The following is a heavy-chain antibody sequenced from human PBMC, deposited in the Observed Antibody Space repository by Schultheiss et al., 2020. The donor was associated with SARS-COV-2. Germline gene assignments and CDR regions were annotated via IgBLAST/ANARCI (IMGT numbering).Heavy chain of an antibody. J-gene: IGHJ3*02. V-gene: IGHV3-23*01. CDR1: GFTFSNAW. CDR3: AKADYDFWSGYSLLDAIDI. CDR2: ISGSGGST. D-gene: IGHD3-3*01. Sequence: GGSLRLSCAASGFTFSNAWMSWVRQAPGKGLEWVSAISGSGGSTYYADSVKGRFTISRDNSKNTLYLQMNSLRAEDTAVYYCAKADYDFWSGYSLLDAIDIWGQGTMVTVSS.